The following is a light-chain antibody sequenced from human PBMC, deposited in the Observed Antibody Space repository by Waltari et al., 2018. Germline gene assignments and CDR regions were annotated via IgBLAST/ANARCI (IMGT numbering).Light chain of an antibody. CDR3: ATWDSSLSVVV. CDR1: RPHLGNPH. J-gene: IGLJ2*01. Sequence: QSVLTQPPSVSAAPGPKVTISCPGSRPHLGNPHLPWYQQVPGTAPKLFIYDNNKRPSGIPDRFSGSQSGTSATLGITGLHTGDEADYYCATWDSSLSVVVFGGGTKVTVL. V-gene: IGLV1-51*01. CDR2: DNN.